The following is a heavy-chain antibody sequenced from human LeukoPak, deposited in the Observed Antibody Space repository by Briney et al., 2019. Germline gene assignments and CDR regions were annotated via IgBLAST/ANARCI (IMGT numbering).Heavy chain of an antibody. J-gene: IGHJ5*02. CDR3: ARVGHIAAAGFDP. V-gene: IGHV1-2*02. CDR2: INPNSGGT. Sequence: ASVKVSCKASGYTFTGYYMHWVRQAPGQGLEWMGWINPNSGGTNYAQKFQGRVTMTRDTSISTAYMELSSLRSEDTAVYYCARVGHIAAAGFDPWGQGTLVTVSS. D-gene: IGHD6-13*01. CDR1: GYTFTGYY.